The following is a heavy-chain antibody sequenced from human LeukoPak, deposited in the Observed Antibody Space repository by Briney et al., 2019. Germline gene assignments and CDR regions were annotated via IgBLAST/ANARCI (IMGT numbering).Heavy chain of an antibody. J-gene: IGHJ4*02. CDR3: AREGSSSSPMDY. CDR1: GSRFTSYW. D-gene: IGHD6-6*01. V-gene: IGHV5-51*01. Sequence: GASLKISCKGSGSRFTSYWIAWVRQMPGKGLEGMGIIYPGDSDTRYSPSFQGQATISAAKSLRTAYLQWGSLKASATAMYYCAREGSSSSPMDYWGQGTLVTVSS. CDR2: IYPGDSDT.